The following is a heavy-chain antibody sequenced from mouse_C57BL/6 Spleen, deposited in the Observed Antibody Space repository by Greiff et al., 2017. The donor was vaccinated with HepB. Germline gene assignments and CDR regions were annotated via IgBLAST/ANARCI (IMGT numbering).Heavy chain of an antibody. CDR3: ARSVTTVVAHWYFDV. CDR1: GYAFSSYW. V-gene: IGHV1-80*01. D-gene: IGHD1-1*01. Sequence: QVQLQQSGAELVKPGASVKISCKASGYAFSSYWMNWVKQRPGKGLEWIGQIYPGDGDTNYNGKFKGKATLTADKSSSTAYMQLSSLTSEDSAVYFCARSVTTVVAHWYFDVWGTGTTVTVSS. J-gene: IGHJ1*03. CDR2: IYPGDGDT.